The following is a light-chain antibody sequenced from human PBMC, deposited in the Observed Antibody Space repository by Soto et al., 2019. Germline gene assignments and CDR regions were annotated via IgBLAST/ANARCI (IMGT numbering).Light chain of an antibody. CDR2: GAS. V-gene: IGKV3-20*01. CDR3: QQYGSSPQPIT. J-gene: IGKJ5*01. Sequence: EIVLTQSPGTLYLSPGERATLSCRASQSVSSSYLAWYQQKPGQAPRLLIYGASSRATGIPDRFSGSGSGTDFTLTISRLEPEDFAVYFCQQYGSSPQPITFGQGTRLEIK. CDR1: QSVSSSY.